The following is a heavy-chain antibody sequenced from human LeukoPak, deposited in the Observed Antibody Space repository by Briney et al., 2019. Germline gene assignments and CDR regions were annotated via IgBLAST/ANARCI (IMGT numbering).Heavy chain of an antibody. CDR3: ARDHQGYYYGSGSPTDHAFDI. CDR2: IYYSGST. Sequence: SETLSLTCTVSGGSIGSYYWSWIRQPPGKGLEWIGYIYYSGSTNYNPSLKSRVTISVDTSKNQFSLKLSSVTAADTAVYYCARDHQGYYYGSGSPTDHAFDIWGQGTMVTVSS. D-gene: IGHD3-10*01. J-gene: IGHJ3*02. CDR1: GGSIGSYY. V-gene: IGHV4-59*12.